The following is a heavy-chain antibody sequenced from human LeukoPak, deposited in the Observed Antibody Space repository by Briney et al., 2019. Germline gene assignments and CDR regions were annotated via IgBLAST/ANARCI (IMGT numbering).Heavy chain of an antibody. CDR2: IYYSGST. V-gene: IGHV4-59*01. D-gene: IGHD4-23*01. CDR3: ARAPSGGWMNWFDP. CDR1: GGSIRSFY. Sequence: SETLSLTCTVSGGSIRSFYWSWIRQPPGKGLDWIGYIYYSGSTNYNPSLKSRVTISVDTSKNQFSLKLSSVTAADTAVYYCARAPSGGWMNWFDPWGQGTLVTVSS. J-gene: IGHJ5*02.